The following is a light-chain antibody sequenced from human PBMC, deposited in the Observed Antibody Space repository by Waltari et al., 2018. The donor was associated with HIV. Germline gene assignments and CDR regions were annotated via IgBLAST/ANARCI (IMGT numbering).Light chain of an antibody. CDR3: QTWGTGIAV. V-gene: IGLV4-69*01. CDR2: VNSDGSH. J-gene: IGLJ3*02. Sequence: QPVLTQPPSASGSLGASVKLTCTLSSGHSSHAIAWHHQQPEKGPRFLMKVNSDGSHNRGAGIPDRFSGSTYGAERYLTISSLQSEDEADYYCQTWGTGIAVFGGGTKLTVL. CDR1: SGHSSHA.